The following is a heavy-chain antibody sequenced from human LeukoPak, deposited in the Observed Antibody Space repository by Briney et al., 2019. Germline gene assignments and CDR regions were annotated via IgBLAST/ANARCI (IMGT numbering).Heavy chain of an antibody. CDR2: ISTSSSTI. J-gene: IGHJ4*02. Sequence: GGSLRLSCAASGFTFSNYNMNWVRQAPGKGLEWISYISTSSSTIYYADSVEGRFTISRDNANNSLYLQMNSLRAEDTAIYYCARKGLAVAAGLDYWGQGTLVTVSS. V-gene: IGHV3-48*01. CDR1: GFTFSNYN. CDR3: ARKGLAVAAGLDY. D-gene: IGHD6-19*01.